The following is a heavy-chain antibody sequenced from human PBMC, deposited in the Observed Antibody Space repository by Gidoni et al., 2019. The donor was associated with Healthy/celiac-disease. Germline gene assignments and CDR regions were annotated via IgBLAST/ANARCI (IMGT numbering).Heavy chain of an antibody. CDR3: ARDRDYGDYRLNWLVDP. CDR2: ISSSSSYI. J-gene: IGHJ5*02. Sequence: EVQLVESGGGLVKPGGSLRLSCAASGFTFSSYSMNWVRQAPGKGLEWVSSISSSSSYIYYADSVKGRFTISRDNAKNSLYLQMNSLRAEDTAVYYCARDRDYGDYRLNWLVDPWGQGTLVTVSS. V-gene: IGHV3-21*01. CDR1: GFTFSSYS. D-gene: IGHD4-17*01.